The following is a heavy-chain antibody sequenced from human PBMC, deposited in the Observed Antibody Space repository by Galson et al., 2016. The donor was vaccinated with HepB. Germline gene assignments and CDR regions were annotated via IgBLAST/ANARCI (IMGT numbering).Heavy chain of an antibody. D-gene: IGHD5-12*01. Sequence: SETLSLTCTVSGGSISSSTYYWSWIRQPPGKGLEWIGEINHRGSTNYNPSLTSRVTISIDTSKNQFSPKLSSVTAADTAVYYCARASSGSDYWGQGTLVTVSS. J-gene: IGHJ4*02. CDR1: GGSISSSTYY. CDR2: INHRGST. CDR3: ARASSGSDY. V-gene: IGHV4-39*07.